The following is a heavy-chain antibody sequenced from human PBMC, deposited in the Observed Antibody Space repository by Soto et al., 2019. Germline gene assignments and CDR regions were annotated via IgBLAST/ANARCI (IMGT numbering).Heavy chain of an antibody. V-gene: IGHV4-39*01. CDR3: ASCDRRGTWSHSFDY. Sequence: QLQLQESGPGLVKPSETLSLNCTVSGDTISSGSYYWGWIRQPPGKGLEWIGSIYYTGTTYYNPSLKSPVTISRDTSKNQFSLKLSSVTAADTAVYDCASCDRRGTWSHSFDYWGQGALVTVSS. CDR2: IYYTGTT. J-gene: IGHJ4*02. D-gene: IGHD6-13*01. CDR1: GDTISSGSYY.